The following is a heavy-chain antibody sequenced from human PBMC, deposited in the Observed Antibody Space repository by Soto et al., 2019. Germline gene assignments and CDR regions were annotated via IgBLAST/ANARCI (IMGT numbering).Heavy chain of an antibody. CDR3: ARGGPEPLDY. CDR1: GGSISSGGYS. D-gene: IGHD2-15*01. CDR2: IYHSGST. Sequence: SETLSLTCAVSGGSISSGGYSWSWIRQPPGKGLEWIGYIYHSGSTYYNPSLKSRVTISVDRSKNQFSLKLSSVTAADTAVYYCARGGPEPLDYWGQGTLVTVS. J-gene: IGHJ4*02. V-gene: IGHV4-30-2*01.